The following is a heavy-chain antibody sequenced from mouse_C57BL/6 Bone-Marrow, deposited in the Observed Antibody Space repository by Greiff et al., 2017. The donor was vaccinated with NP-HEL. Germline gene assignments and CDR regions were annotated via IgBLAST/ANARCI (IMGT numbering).Heavy chain of an antibody. Sequence: EVQLQQSGAELVRPGASVKLSCTASGFNIKDYYMHWVKQRPEQGLEWIGRIDPEDGDTEYAPKFQGKATMTADTSSNTAYLQLSSLTSEDTAVYYCTTFYGSTSGAMDYWGQGTSVTVSS. V-gene: IGHV14-1*01. CDR3: TTFYGSTSGAMDY. CDR2: IDPEDGDT. D-gene: IGHD1-1*01. CDR1: GFNIKDYY. J-gene: IGHJ4*01.